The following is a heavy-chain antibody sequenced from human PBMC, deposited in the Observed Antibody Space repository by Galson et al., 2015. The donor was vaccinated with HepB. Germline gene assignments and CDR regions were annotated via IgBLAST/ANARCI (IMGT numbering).Heavy chain of an antibody. CDR3: AKDHADVLATYYYDSSGSGTLGY. V-gene: IGHV3-30*18. CDR2: ISYDGSNK. J-gene: IGHJ4*02. Sequence: SLRLSCAASGFTFSSYGMHWVRQAPGKGLEWVAVISYDGSNKYYADSVKGRFTISRDNSKNTLYLQMNSLRAEDTAVYYCAKDHADVLATYYYDSSGSGTLGYWGQGTLVTVSS. CDR1: GFTFSSYG. D-gene: IGHD3-22*01.